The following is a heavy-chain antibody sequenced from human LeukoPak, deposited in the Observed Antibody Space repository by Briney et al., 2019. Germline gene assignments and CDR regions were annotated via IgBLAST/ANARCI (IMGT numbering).Heavy chain of an antibody. CDR2: ISSNGGST. CDR1: GFTFSSYA. CDR3: ATHGDFDY. Sequence: GGSLRLSCAASGFTFSSYAMHWVREAPGKGLEYVSAISSNGGSTYYANSVKGRFTISRDNSKNTLYLQMGSLRAEDMAVYYCATHGDFDYWGQGTLVTVSS. J-gene: IGHJ4*02. V-gene: IGHV3-64*01. D-gene: IGHD7-27*01.